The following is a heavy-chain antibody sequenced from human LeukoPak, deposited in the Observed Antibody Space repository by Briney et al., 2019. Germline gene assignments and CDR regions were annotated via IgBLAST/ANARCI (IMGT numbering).Heavy chain of an antibody. V-gene: IGHV3-66*01. D-gene: IGHD3-10*01. CDR3: ARGAMVRGVRGGMDV. Sequence: GGSLRLSCAASGFTVSSNYMSWVRQAPGKGLEWVSVIYSGGSTYYADSVKGRFTISRDNSKNTLYLQMNSLRAEDTAVYYCARGAMVRGVRGGMDVWGQGTTVTVSS. CDR2: IYSGGST. J-gene: IGHJ6*02. CDR1: GFTVSSNY.